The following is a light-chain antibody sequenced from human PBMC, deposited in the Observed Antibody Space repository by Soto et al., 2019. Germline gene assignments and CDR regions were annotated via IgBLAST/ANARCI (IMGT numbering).Light chain of an antibody. CDR1: QSVSNNY. J-gene: IGKJ1*01. Sequence: EIVLTQSPCTLSLSPGERATLSCRASQSVSNNYLAWYQQKPGQAPRLLIYGASSRATGIPDRFSGSGSGTDFTLTIRRLEPEDFAVYYCQQYGSSYPWTFGQGTKVDI. CDR3: QQYGSSYPWT. V-gene: IGKV3-20*01. CDR2: GAS.